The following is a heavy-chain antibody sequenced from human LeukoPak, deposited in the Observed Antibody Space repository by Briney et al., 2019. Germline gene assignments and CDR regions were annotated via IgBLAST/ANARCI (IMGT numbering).Heavy chain of an antibody. CDR3: ARSSDYGSGSYYIPYFDY. CDR1: GGSFSGYY. Sequence: PSETLSLTCAVYGGSFSGYYWSWIRQPPGKGLEWIWEINHSGSTNYNPSLKSRVTISVDTSKNQFSLKLSSVTAADTAVYYCARSSDYGSGSYYIPYFDYWGQGTLVTVSS. CDR2: INHSGST. V-gene: IGHV4-34*01. D-gene: IGHD3-10*01. J-gene: IGHJ4*02.